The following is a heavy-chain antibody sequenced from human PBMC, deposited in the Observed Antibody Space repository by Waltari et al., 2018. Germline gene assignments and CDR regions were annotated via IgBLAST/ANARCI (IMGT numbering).Heavy chain of an antibody. Sequence: QVQLVQSGAEVKKPGASVKVSCKASGYTFNSHDINWVRQATGQGLEWLGWMNPNSANTGYAQNFQGRVTMTRDTSINTAYMELSSLRSDDTAVYYCARVVSTMIQHPRTFDYWGQGTLVTVSS. CDR1: GYTFNSHD. J-gene: IGHJ4*02. V-gene: IGHV1-8*01. CDR3: ARVVSTMIQHPRTFDY. D-gene: IGHD3-22*01. CDR2: MNPNSANT.